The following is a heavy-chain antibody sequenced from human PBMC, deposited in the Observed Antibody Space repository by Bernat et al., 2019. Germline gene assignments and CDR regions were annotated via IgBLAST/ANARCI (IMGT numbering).Heavy chain of an antibody. Sequence: EVQLVESGGGLVQPGGSLRLSCVASGFTFSTYWMNWVRQAPGKGLEWVANINQDGTVQYYVDSVKGRFTISSDIPKNSLYLQMNSLRAEDTAVYYCARGGWGTTDSWGQGTLITVSS. D-gene: IGHD1-7*01. J-gene: IGHJ4*02. V-gene: IGHV3-7*03. CDR1: GFTFSTYW. CDR3: ARGGWGTTDS. CDR2: INQDGTVQ.